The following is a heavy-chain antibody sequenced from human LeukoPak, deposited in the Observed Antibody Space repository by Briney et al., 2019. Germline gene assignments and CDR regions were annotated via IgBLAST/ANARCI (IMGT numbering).Heavy chain of an antibody. D-gene: IGHD1-1*01. CDR3: TRGDWNDDN. V-gene: IGHV3-49*04. CDR2: IRTRAHGGTT. Sequence: GGSLRLPCSASGFTFGDYAMTWVRQAPGKGLEWLGMIRTRAHGGTTESAASVRGRFTFSRDDSKSIAYLQMNSLKTEDTAVYYCTRGDWNDDNWGQGTLVTVSS. CDR1: GFTFGDYA. J-gene: IGHJ4*02.